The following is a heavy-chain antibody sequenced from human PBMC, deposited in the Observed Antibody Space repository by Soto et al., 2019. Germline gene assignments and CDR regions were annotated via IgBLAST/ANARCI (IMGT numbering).Heavy chain of an antibody. CDR1: GYTFTSYG. Sequence: ASVKVSCKASGYTFTSYGISWVRQAPGEGLEWMGWISAYNGNTNYAQKLQGRVTMTTDTSTSTAYMELRSLRSDDTAVYYCARDGVGIIQLWSALCYRAQRTPVPVSS. CDR3: ARDGVGIIQLWSALCY. CDR2: ISAYNGNT. D-gene: IGHD5-18*01. V-gene: IGHV1-18*01. J-gene: IGHJ4*02.